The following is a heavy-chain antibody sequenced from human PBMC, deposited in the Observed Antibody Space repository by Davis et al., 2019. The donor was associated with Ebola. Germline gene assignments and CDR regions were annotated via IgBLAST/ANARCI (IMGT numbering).Heavy chain of an antibody. CDR1: GFTFSGSA. J-gene: IGHJ4*02. CDR2: IRSKDNSYAT. Sequence: GESLKISCAASGFTFSGSAMHWVRQASGKGLEWVGRIRSKDNSYATAYAASVKGRFTISRDDSKNTAYLQMNSLKTEDTAVYYCSSSSPDYWGQGTLVTVSS. CDR3: SSSSPDY. D-gene: IGHD6-6*01. V-gene: IGHV3-73*01.